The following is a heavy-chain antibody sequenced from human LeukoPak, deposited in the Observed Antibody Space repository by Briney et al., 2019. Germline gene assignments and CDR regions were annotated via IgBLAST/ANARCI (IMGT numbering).Heavy chain of an antibody. CDR1: GYTFTSYG. CDR3: ARDPVHCSGGSCYGVVPYYFDY. CDR2: ISPYSGNT. V-gene: IGHV1-18*01. D-gene: IGHD2-15*01. Sequence: GASVKVSCKASGYTFTSYGISWVRQAPGQGLEWMGWISPYSGNTNYAQKLQGRVTMTTDTSTSTAYMELRSLRSDDTAVYYCARDPVHCSGGSCYGVVPYYFDYWGQGTLVTVSS. J-gene: IGHJ4*02.